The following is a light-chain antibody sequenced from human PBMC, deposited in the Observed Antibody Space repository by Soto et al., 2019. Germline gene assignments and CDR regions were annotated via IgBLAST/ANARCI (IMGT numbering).Light chain of an antibody. CDR1: RSIDSW. J-gene: IGKJ1*01. CDR3: QQYNSYSRT. CDR2: KAS. Sequence: DIQMTQSPSTLSASIGDRVTITCRASRSIDSWLAWYQQKPGKAPKLLIYKASSLETGAPSRFSGSGSGTEFILTISSLQPDDFATYYCQQYNSYSRTFGQGTKVEVK. V-gene: IGKV1-5*03.